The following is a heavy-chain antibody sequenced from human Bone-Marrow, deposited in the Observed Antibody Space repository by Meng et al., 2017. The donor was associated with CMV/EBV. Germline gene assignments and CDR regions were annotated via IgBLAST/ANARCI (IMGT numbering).Heavy chain of an antibody. Sequence: GGPLRLTCSASGFTFSGHALHWVRQAPGKGLEWVAVISYDGSSKYYADSVKGRFIISRDNSKNTLYLQMNSLRPEDTAVYSCARDFGRRKYVLDYCGQGTLVTVSS. CDR3: ARDFGRRKYVLDY. V-gene: IGHV3-30-3*01. CDR2: ISYDGSSK. CDR1: GFTFSGHA. D-gene: IGHD1-26*01. J-gene: IGHJ4*02.